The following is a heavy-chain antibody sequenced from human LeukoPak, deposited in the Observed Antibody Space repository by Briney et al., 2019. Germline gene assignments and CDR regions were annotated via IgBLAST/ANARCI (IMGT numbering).Heavy chain of an antibody. CDR1: GYSFTSNY. J-gene: IGHJ4*02. CDR2: INPSGGST. V-gene: IGHV1-46*01. CDR3: ARGGVVLRYCPQD. D-gene: IGHD3-9*01. Sequence: GASVKVSCKVSGYSFTSNYIHWVRRAPGQGLEWMGIINPSGGSTSYAQKFQGRVTMTRDTSTSTVYMELSSLRSEDTAVYYCARGGVVLRYCPQDWGQGTLDTVSS.